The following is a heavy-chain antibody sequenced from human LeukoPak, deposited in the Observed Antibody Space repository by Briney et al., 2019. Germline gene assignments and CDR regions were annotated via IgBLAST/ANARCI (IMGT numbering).Heavy chain of an antibody. V-gene: IGHV3-73*01. CDR3: TRVWNYYDSSGFDP. Sequence: GGSLRLSCAASGFTFNGSAMHWVRQASGKGLEWVGRIRSKANSYATAYAASVKGRFTISRDDSKNTACLQMNSLKTEDTAVYYCTRVWNYYDSSGFDPWGQGTLVTVSS. CDR1: GFTFNGSA. CDR2: IRSKANSYAT. D-gene: IGHD3-22*01. J-gene: IGHJ5*02.